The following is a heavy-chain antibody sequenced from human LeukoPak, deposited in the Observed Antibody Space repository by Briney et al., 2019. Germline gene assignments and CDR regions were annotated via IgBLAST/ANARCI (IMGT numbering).Heavy chain of an antibody. CDR1: GFTFSSYG. D-gene: IGHD6-19*01. Sequence: GGSLRLSCAASGFTFSSYGMHWVRQAPGKGLESAAFIRYDGSNKYYADSVKGRFTISRDNSKNTLYLQMNSLRAEDTAVYYCAKDTNSSGWYFLDYWGQGALVTVSS. V-gene: IGHV3-30*02. CDR2: IRYDGSNK. CDR3: AKDTNSSGWYFLDY. J-gene: IGHJ4*02.